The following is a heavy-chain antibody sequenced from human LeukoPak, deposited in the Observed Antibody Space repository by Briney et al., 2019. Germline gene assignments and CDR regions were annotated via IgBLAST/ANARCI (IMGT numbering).Heavy chain of an antibody. CDR1: GFTFSDFY. Sequence: GGSLRLSCAASGFTFSDFYMTWIRQAPGKGLEWVSCISSSGSSIYYADSVKGRFTISRDNAKNSLYLQMNSLRAEDTALYYCAKDMSGYDSFDYWGQGTLVTVSS. CDR3: AKDMSGYDSFDY. CDR2: ISSSGSSI. J-gene: IGHJ4*02. V-gene: IGHV3-11*01. D-gene: IGHD5-12*01.